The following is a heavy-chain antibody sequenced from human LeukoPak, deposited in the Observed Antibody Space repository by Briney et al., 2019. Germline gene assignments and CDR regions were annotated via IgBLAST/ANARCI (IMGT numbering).Heavy chain of an antibody. CDR3: ARHWKLVWEEGYKRDLNGFDP. V-gene: IGHV4-59*08. Sequence: PSETLSLTCSVSGVSISNNYWSWIRQPPGKGLEWMGYIFYSGSSDSNPSLKSRVTISVDTSKNQFSLKLSSVTAADTAVYYCARHWKLVWEEGYKRDLNGFDPWGQGTLVPVSP. D-gene: IGHD5-24*01. CDR2: IFYSGSS. CDR1: GVSISNNY. J-gene: IGHJ5*02.